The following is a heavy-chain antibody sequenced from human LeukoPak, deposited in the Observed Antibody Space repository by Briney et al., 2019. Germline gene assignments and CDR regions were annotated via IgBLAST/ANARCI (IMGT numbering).Heavy chain of an antibody. Sequence: SETLSLTCTVSGGSISSSSYYWGWIRQPPGKGLEWIGSIYHSGSTYYNPSLKSRVTISVDRSKNQFSLKLSSVTAADTAVYYCARGRDDFWSGQLDPFDYWGQGTLVTVSS. CDR1: GGSISSSSYY. V-gene: IGHV4-39*07. CDR3: ARGRDDFWSGQLDPFDY. J-gene: IGHJ4*02. D-gene: IGHD3-3*01. CDR2: IYHSGST.